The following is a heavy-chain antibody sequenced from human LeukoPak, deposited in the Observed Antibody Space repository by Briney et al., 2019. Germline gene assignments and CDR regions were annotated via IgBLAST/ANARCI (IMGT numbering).Heavy chain of an antibody. V-gene: IGHV3-21*01. CDR2: ISSSSSYI. Sequence: GGSLRLSCAASGFTFSSYSMNWVRQAPGKGREWVSSISSSSSYIYYADSVKGRFTISRDNAKNSLYLQMNSLRAEDTAVYYCARVGNRYYFDYWGQGTLVTVSS. D-gene: IGHD1-26*01. CDR1: GFTFSSYS. CDR3: ARVGNRYYFDY. J-gene: IGHJ4*02.